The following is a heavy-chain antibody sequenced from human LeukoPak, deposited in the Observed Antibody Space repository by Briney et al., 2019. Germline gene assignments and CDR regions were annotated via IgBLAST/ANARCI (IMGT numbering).Heavy chain of an antibody. CDR1: GGSIGSYH. CDR2: IYNSGST. V-gene: IGHV4-59*08. J-gene: IGHJ6*02. CDR3: ARHSSPHYGMDV. Sequence: SETLSLTCSVSGGSIGSYHWSWIRQPPGKGLEWIGYIYNSGSTNYNPSLKSRVTISVDTSKNQFSVKLSSVTAADTAVYYCARHSSPHYGMDVWGQGTTVTVSS.